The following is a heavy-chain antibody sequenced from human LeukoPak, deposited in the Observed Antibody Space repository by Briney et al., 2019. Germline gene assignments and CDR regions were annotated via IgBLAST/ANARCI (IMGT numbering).Heavy chain of an antibody. Sequence: GASVKVSCKASGGTFSSYAISWVRQAPGQGLEWMGGIIPIFGTANYAQKFQGRVTITADKSTSTAYMELSSLRSEDTAVYYCARNYGDYGYFDYWGQGTLVTVSS. V-gene: IGHV1-69*06. CDR2: IIPIFGTA. CDR1: GGTFSSYA. J-gene: IGHJ4*02. D-gene: IGHD4-17*01. CDR3: ARNYGDYGYFDY.